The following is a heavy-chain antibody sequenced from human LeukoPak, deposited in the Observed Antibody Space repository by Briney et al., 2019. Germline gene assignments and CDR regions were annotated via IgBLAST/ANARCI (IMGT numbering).Heavy chain of an antibody. Sequence: PSGTLSLTCAVSGGSISSGGYSWSCIRQPPGKGLEWIGYIYHSGSTYYNPSLKSRVTISVDRSKNQFSLKLSSVAAADTAVYYCARSSGWARNWFDPWGQGTLVTVSS. V-gene: IGHV4-30-2*01. CDR1: GGSISSGGYS. CDR2: IYHSGST. CDR3: ARSSGWARNWFDP. D-gene: IGHD6-19*01. J-gene: IGHJ5*02.